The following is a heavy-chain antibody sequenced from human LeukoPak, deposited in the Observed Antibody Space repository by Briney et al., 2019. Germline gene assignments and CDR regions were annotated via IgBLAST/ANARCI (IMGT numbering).Heavy chain of an antibody. V-gene: IGHV4-4*07. CDR2: IYNSGST. D-gene: IGHD3-22*01. Sequence: PSETLSLTCTVSGGSISSYYRRWLRQPAGKGLEWIGRIYNSGSTNYNPSLKSRVTMSVDTSKNQFSLKLSSVTAADTAVYYCARYGGGPRAGDSSGYYPYFDYWGQGTLVTVSS. J-gene: IGHJ4*02. CDR3: ARYGGGPRAGDSSGYYPYFDY. CDR1: GGSISSYY.